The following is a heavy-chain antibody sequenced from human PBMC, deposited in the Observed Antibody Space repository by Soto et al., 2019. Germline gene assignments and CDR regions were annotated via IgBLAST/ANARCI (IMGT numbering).Heavy chain of an antibody. CDR1: GFTFASYG. CDR2: IWFDGDNK. J-gene: IGHJ4*02. Sequence: QVQLVESGGGVVQPGRSLRLSCAASGFTFASYGMHWVRQAPGKGLEWVATIWFDGDNKKFAESVKGRFTISRDNPKNTLYLQMNSLRVDDTAVYFCAREFDEWTFDYWGQGTLVYVSS. V-gene: IGHV3-33*01. CDR3: AREFDEWTFDY. D-gene: IGHD2-8*01.